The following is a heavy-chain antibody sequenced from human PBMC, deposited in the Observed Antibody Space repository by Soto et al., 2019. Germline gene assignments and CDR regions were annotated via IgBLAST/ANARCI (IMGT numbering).Heavy chain of an antibody. D-gene: IGHD5-12*01. CDR3: AKVRGYASGWRYFDY. CDR2: IFHTGST. V-gene: IGHV4-59*01. J-gene: IGHJ4*02. CDR1: GGSISGYY. Sequence: PWETPSLTCNVSGGSISGYYWSWIRQAPGKGLQWIGYIFHTGSTSYNPSLRSRVTISVDTSKSQFSLNMNSVTAADTAVYYCAKVRGYASGWRYFDYSGQGTLVTVSS.